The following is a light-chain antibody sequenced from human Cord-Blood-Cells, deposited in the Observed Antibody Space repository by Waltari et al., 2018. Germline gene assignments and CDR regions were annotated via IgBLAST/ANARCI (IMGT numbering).Light chain of an antibody. Sequence: SSELTQDPAVSVALGQTVRITCQGDSIRSYYAGWYQQKPGQAPVLVIYGKNNRPSGIPDRFSGSSSGNTASLTITGAQAEDEADYYCNSRDSSGNHWVFGGGTKLTVL. J-gene: IGLJ3*02. V-gene: IGLV3-19*01. CDR1: SIRSYY. CDR3: NSRDSSGNHWV. CDR2: GKN.